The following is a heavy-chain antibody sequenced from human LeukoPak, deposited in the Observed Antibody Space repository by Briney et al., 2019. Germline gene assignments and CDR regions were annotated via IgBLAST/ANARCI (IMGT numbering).Heavy chain of an antibody. CDR2: ITPTTSYI. J-gene: IGHJ4*02. D-gene: IGHD3-22*01. V-gene: IGHV3-21*01. CDR1: GLGFSSFS. Sequence: GGSLRLSCAASGLGFSSFSFNWIRQAPGKGLEWVSSITPTTSYIYYADSVRGRFTISRENAKNSLYLQMNSLRAEDRAVYYCARLRRTSDSSGYYYYYDYWGQGTLVTVSS. CDR3: ARLRRTSDSSGYYYYYDY.